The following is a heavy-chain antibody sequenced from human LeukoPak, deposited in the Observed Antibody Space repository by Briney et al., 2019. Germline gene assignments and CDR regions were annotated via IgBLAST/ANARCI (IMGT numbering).Heavy chain of an antibody. CDR1: RFSFSNYW. V-gene: IGHV3-74*01. CDR3: ARDIASGSGSLDY. D-gene: IGHD3-10*01. CDR2: VKSDGSNP. Sequence: PGGSLRLSCAASRFSFSNYWMHWVRHAPGKGLVWVSRVKSDGSNPSYADSVKGRFTISRDNAENMLYLQMNTLGAEDTAVYYCARDIASGSGSLDYWGQGTLVTVSS. J-gene: IGHJ4*02.